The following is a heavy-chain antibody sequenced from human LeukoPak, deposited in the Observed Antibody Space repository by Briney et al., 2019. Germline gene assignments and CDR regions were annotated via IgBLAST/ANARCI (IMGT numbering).Heavy chain of an antibody. CDR3: ARDFSKRLLSSGNGWFDP. J-gene: IGHJ5*02. V-gene: IGHV4-59*12. CDR1: GGSISSYY. D-gene: IGHD3-10*01. CDR2: IFYSGST. Sequence: SETLSLTCTVSGGSISSYYWSWIRQPPGKGLEWIGYIFYSGSTNYNPSLKSRVTISVDTSKNQFSLKLSSVTAADTAVYYCARDFSKRLLSSGNGWFDPWGQGTLVTVSS.